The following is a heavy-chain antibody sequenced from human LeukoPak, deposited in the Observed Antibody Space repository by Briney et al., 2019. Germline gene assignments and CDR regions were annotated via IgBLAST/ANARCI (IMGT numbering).Heavy chain of an antibody. D-gene: IGHD6-25*01. CDR2: GHHSGST. J-gene: IGHJ4*02. CDR1: GGSFSGYY. Sequence: SETLSLTCAVYGGSFSGYYWSWIRQPPGKGLEWIGSGHHSGSTYYKSSLKSRVTISLDTSKNQFSLKLRSVTAADTAVYYCASGSPAADYWGQGTLVTVSS. V-gene: IGHV4-34*01. CDR3: ASGSPAADY.